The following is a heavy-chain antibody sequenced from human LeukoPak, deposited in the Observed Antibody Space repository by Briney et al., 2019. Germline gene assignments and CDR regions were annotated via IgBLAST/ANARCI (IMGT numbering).Heavy chain of an antibody. CDR3: AGLPIAAAVGNDY. CDR2: IYHSGST. V-gene: IGHV4-4*02. D-gene: IGHD6-13*01. Sequence: SETLSLTCAVSGGSISSSNWWSWVRQPPGKGLEWIGEIYHSGSTNYNPSLKSRVTISVDKSKNQFSLKLSSVTAADTAVYYCAGLPIAAAVGNDYWGQGTLVTVSS. J-gene: IGHJ4*02. CDR1: GGSISSSNW.